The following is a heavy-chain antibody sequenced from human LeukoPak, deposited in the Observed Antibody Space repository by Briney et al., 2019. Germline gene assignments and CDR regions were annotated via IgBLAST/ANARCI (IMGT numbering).Heavy chain of an antibody. D-gene: IGHD2-2*01. CDR2: IRYDGSNK. V-gene: IGHV3-30*02. Sequence: PGGSLRLSCAASGFTFSSYGMHWVRQAPGKGLEWVAFIRYDGSNKYYADSVKGRFTISRDNSKNTLYLQMNSLRAEDTAVYYCAREQVVPAAMSYYYYYYMDVWGKGTTVTVSS. J-gene: IGHJ6*03. CDR1: GFTFSSYG. CDR3: AREQVVPAAMSYYYYYYMDV.